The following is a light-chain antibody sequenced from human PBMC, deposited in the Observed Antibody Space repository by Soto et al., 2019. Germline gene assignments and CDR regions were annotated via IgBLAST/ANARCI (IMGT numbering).Light chain of an antibody. CDR1: SSNIGAGYD. J-gene: IGLJ3*02. Sequence: QSVLTQPPSVSGAPGQRGTISCTGSSSNIGAGYDVHWYQQLPGTAPKLLIYGISNRPSGVPDRFSGSKSGTSASLAITGLQAEDEADYYCQSYDSSLSGSLVFGGGTKLTVL. CDR2: GIS. CDR3: QSYDSSLSGSLV. V-gene: IGLV1-40*01.